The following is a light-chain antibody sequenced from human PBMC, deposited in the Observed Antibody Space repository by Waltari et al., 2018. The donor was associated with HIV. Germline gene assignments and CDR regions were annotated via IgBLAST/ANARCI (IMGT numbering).Light chain of an antibody. CDR1: SSDVGGYNY. CDR2: DVS. V-gene: IGLV2-14*01. CDR3: SSYTSSSTLAWV. Sequence: QSALTQPASVSGSPGQSITISCTGTSSDVGGYNYVSWYQQHPGKAPKLMIYDVSNRPSGVSKRFSGSKSGNTASLTISGLQAEDEADYYFSSYTSSSTLAWVFGGGTKLTVL. J-gene: IGLJ3*02.